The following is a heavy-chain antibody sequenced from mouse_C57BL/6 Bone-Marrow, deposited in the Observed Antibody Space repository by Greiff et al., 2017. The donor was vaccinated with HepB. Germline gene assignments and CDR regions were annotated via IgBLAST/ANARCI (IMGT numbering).Heavy chain of an antibody. CDR3: TRLPFYYGSSHWYFDV. CDR1: GYTFTDYE. V-gene: IGHV1-15*01. Sequence: VHLVESGAELVRPGASVTLSCKASGYTFTDYEMHWVKQTPVHGLEWIGAIDPETGGTAYNQKFKGKAILTADKSSSTAYMELRSLTSEDSAVYYCTRLPFYYGSSHWYFDVWGTGTTVTVSS. D-gene: IGHD1-1*01. CDR2: IDPETGGT. J-gene: IGHJ1*03.